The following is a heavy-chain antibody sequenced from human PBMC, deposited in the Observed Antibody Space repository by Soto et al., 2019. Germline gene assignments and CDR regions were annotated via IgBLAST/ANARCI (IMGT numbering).Heavy chain of an antibody. J-gene: IGHJ3*01. CDR2: ISGSGGSA. D-gene: IGHD6-19*01. V-gene: IGHV3-23*01. CDR3: LRQGSGWYCRGSFDV. Sequence: SYRRNFVRQDPGKGLEWVSVISGSGGSASDADSVQGRFTISRDNSNNTLYLQMNSLRAEDTAIYSCLRQGSGWYCRGSFDVWGLGTIVSVS. CDR1: SYR.